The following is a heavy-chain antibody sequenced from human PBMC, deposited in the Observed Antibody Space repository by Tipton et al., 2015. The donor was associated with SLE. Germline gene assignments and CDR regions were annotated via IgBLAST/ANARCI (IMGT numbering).Heavy chain of an antibody. CDR3: ARDKPPGIAVGIDY. CDR1: GFTFSSYS. CDR2: ISSSSSYI. V-gene: IGHV3-21*03. D-gene: IGHD6-19*01. J-gene: IGHJ4*02. Sequence: SLRLSCAASGFTFSSYSMNWVRRAPGKGLEWVSSISSSSSYIYYADSVKGRFTISRDNAKNSLYLQMNSLRAEDTAVYYCARDKPPGIAVGIDYWGQGTLVTVSS.